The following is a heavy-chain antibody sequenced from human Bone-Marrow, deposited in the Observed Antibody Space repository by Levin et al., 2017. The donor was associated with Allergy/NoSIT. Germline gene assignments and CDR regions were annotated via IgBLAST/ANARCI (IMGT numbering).Heavy chain of an antibody. D-gene: IGHD3-22*01. J-gene: IGHJ6*02. CDR1: GFTFSSYA. V-gene: IGHV3-30*04. CDR2: ISYDGSNK. CDR3: VSPLHYDSSGYWKRYYYYGMDV. Sequence: GESLKISCAASGFTFSSYAMHWVRQAPGKGLEWVAVISYDGSNKYYADSVKGRFTISRDNSKNTLYLQMNSLRAEDTAVYYCVSPLHYDSSGYWKRYYYYGMDVWGQGTTVTVSS.